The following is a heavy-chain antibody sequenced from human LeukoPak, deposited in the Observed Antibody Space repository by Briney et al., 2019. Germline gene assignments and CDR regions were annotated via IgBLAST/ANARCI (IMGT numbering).Heavy chain of an antibody. CDR3: VRGYFDTSGYSNPFDI. CDR2: IYYTGST. J-gene: IGHJ3*02. D-gene: IGHD3-22*01. V-gene: IGHV4-59*01. CDR1: GDSISSSY. Sequence: KPSETLSLTCTVSGDSISSSYWSWIRQPPGKRLEWIGYIYYTGSTNYNPSLKGRVTISVDTSENQFSLNLTSVTAADTAVYYCVRGYFDTSGYSNPFDIWGQGTMVTVSS.